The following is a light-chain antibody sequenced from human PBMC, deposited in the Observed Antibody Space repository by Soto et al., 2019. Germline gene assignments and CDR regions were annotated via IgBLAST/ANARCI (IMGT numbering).Light chain of an antibody. CDR1: RSDIGDSNF. V-gene: IGLV2-14*01. CDR2: EVN. CDR3: ASFRSGTILV. J-gene: IGLJ6*01. Sequence: QSALTQPASVSGSPGQSVTISCTGPRSDIGDSNFSSWYQHSPGKAPRLLIYEVNNRPSGVSRRFSGSKAGNTASLTISGLLDDDEADYFCASFRSGTILVFGSGTKLTVL.